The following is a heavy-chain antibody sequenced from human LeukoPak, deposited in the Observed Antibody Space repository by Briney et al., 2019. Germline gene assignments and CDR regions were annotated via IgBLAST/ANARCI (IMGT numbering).Heavy chain of an antibody. CDR1: GYIFSELS. V-gene: IGHV1-24*01. Sequence: ASVKVSCKVSGYIFSELSMDWVPQAPGKGLEWMGGFDPEDRETVYAQEFQGRVTMTEDTSTDTAYMELSSLTSEDTAVYYCATDSNGSGTYYMDALNIRGQGTMVTVSS. D-gene: IGHD3-10*01. CDR3: ATDSNGSGTYYMDALNI. CDR2: FDPEDRET. J-gene: IGHJ3*02.